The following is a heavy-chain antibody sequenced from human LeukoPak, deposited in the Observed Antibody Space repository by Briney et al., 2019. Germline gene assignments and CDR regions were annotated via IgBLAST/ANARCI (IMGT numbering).Heavy chain of an antibody. V-gene: IGHV3-33*01. Sequence: PGRSLRLSCAASGFTFSSYDMHWVRQAPGKGLEWVAVIWYDGSNKYYADSVKGRFTISRDNSKNTLYLQMNSLRAEDTAVYYCARDPLRHYGDSYYYYYGMDVWGKGTTVTVSS. CDR2: IWYDGSNK. CDR1: GFTFSSYD. CDR3: ARDPLRHYGDSYYYYYGMDV. J-gene: IGHJ6*04. D-gene: IGHD4-17*01.